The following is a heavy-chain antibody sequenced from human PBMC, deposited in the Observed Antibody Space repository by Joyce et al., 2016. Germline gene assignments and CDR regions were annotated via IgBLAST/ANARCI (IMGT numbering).Heavy chain of an antibody. D-gene: IGHD2-15*01. CDR3: ARAPLLGYCSGGSCHGGAFDF. V-gene: IGHV4-31*03. J-gene: IGHJ3*01. CDR1: GGSISTTNYY. CDR2: IYYNGFT. Sequence: QVQLQESGPGLVRPSQTLSLTCTVSGGSISTTNYYWPWFRQHPGKCLELIGYIYYNGFTDYNPSLKCRVSMSIDTSRNQFSLRLTSVTAADTAVYYCARAPLLGYCSGGSCHGGAFDFWGQGTMVSVSS.